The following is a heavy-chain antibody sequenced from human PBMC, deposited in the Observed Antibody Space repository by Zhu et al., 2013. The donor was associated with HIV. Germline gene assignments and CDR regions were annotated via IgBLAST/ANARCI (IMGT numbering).Heavy chain of an antibody. V-gene: IGHV4-34*01. CDR3: ASLFHRGSNWPR. Sequence: QVQLQQWGAGLLKPSETLSLTCAVYGGSFSDYYWSWIRQPPGKGLEWIAEINHSGSTDYKSSLKSRVTISVDTSKSQFSLKLRSVTAADTAMYYRASLFHRGSNWPRWGQGTLVTVSS. CDR2: INHSGST. J-gene: IGHJ4*02. D-gene: IGHD6-13*01. CDR1: GGSFSDYY.